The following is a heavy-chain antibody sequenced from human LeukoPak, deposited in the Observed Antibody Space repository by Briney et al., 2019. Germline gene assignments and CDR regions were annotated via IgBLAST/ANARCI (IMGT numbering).Heavy chain of an antibody. Sequence: ASVKVSCKASGYTFTSYYMHWVRQAPGQGLEWMGIINPSGGSTSYAQKFQGRVTMTRDTSTSTVYMELSSLRSEDTAVYYCARDFAQRYSYGFYYYWGQGTLVTVSS. CDR3: ARDFAQRYSYGFYYY. V-gene: IGHV1-46*01. CDR2: INPSGGST. J-gene: IGHJ4*02. CDR1: GYTFTSYY. D-gene: IGHD5-18*01.